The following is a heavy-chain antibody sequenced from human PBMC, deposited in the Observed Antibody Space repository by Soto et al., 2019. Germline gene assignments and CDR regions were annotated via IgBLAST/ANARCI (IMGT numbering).Heavy chain of an antibody. J-gene: IGHJ6*02. CDR2: IIPLHNTS. V-gene: IGHV1-69*06. CDR3: AIWSNWNPLYYRGMDV. D-gene: IGHD1-20*01. Sequence: QVQLLQSGAEVKKPGSSVKVSCKVSGGAFTNYSLTWVRHAPGQGLEWLGGIIPLHNTSNYSLKLLGRGSVTADISSNTVYMYLSGLTSDDTATYYCAIWSNWNPLYYRGMDVWGQGTTVTVSS. CDR1: GGAFTNYS.